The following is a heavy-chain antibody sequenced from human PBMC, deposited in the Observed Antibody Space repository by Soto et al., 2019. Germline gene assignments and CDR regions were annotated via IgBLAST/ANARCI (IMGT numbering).Heavy chain of an antibody. Sequence: GVSLRLSCAASVFTFSSYAMHWVRQAPGKGLEWVAVISYDGSNKYYADSVKGRFTISRDNSKNTLYLQMNSLRAEDTAVYYCARDRVVGATNYYYYGMDVWGQGTTVTVSS. J-gene: IGHJ6*02. CDR2: ISYDGSNK. CDR3: ARDRVVGATNYYYYGMDV. V-gene: IGHV3-30-3*01. CDR1: VFTFSSYA. D-gene: IGHD1-26*01.